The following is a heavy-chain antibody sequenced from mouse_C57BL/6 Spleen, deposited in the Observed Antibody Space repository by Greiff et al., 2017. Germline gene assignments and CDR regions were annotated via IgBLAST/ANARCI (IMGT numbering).Heavy chain of an antibody. D-gene: IGHD2-12*01. V-gene: IGHV3-1*01. CDR2: ISYSGSN. CDR1: GYSITSGYD. Sequence: EVKVEESGPGMVQPSQSLSLTCTVTGYSITSGYDWHCIRHFPGNKLEWMGYISYSGSNYYNPSLKNRISITQDTSKNHFFLKLNSVTTEDTATYYCAREGCYPDYYAMDYWGQGTSVTVSS. J-gene: IGHJ4*01. CDR3: AREGCYPDYYAMDY.